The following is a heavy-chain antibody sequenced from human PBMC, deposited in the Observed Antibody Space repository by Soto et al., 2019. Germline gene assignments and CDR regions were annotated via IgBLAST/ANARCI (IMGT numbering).Heavy chain of an antibody. D-gene: IGHD2-15*01. V-gene: IGHV3-23*01. Sequence: EVQLLESGGNLVQPGGSLRLSCAASVFTFSSYTMSWVRQAPGKGLEWVSAVSGSDGSTYYADSVKGRFTCSRDNSDNTLYLQMNSLRAEDTAVYYCAKGHCTGGSCYRRYWYFDLWGRGTLVTVSS. CDR3: AKGHCTGGSCYRRYWYFDL. CDR2: VSGSDGST. CDR1: VFTFSSYT. J-gene: IGHJ2*01.